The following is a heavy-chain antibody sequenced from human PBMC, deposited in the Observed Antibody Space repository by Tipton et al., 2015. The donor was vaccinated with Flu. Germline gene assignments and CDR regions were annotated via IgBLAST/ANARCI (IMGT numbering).Heavy chain of an antibody. D-gene: IGHD3-3*01. J-gene: IGHJ6*02. CDR3: ARDRLSIFGVVFGMDV. V-gene: IGHV3-11*01. Sequence: SLRLSCAASGFTFSDYYMSWIRQAPGKGPEWVSYISSSGSTIYYADSVKGRFTISRDNAKNSLYLQMNSLRAEDTAVYYCARDRLSIFGVVFGMDVWGQGTTVTVSS. CDR2: ISSSGSTI. CDR1: GFTFSDYY.